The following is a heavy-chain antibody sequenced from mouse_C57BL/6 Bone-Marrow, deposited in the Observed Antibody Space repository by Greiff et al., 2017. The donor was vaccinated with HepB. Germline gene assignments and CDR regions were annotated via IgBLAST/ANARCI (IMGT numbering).Heavy chain of an antibody. CDR3: ARNAYYYGSSYGYFDV. Sequence: EVKLMESGGGLVKPGGSLKLSCAASGFTFSDYGMHWVRQAPEKGLEWVAYISSGSSTIYYADTVKGRFTISRDNAKNTLFLQMTSLRSEDTAMYYCARNAYYYGSSYGYFDVWGTGTTVTVSS. CDR2: ISSGSSTI. D-gene: IGHD1-1*01. V-gene: IGHV5-17*01. CDR1: GFTFSDYG. J-gene: IGHJ1*03.